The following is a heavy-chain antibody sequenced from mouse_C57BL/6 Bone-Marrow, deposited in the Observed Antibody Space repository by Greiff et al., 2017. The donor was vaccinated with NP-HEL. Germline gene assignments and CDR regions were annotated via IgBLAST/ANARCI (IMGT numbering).Heavy chain of an antibody. CDR2: IRSGGAYI. Sequence: EVKLVESGEGLVKPGGSLKLSCAASGFTFSSYAMSWVRQTPETRLEWVAYIRSGGAYIYYADTVKGRFTISRDNARNTLYLQMSSLKSEDTAMYYCTREGVPVDYWGQGTTLTVSS. V-gene: IGHV5-9-1*02. J-gene: IGHJ2*01. CDR1: GFTFSSYA. CDR3: TREGVPVDY.